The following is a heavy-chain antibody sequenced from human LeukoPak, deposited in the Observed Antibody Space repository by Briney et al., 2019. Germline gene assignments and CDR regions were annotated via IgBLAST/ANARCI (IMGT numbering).Heavy chain of an antibody. D-gene: IGHD3-10*01. Sequence: LRASVKVSCKASGGTFSSYAISWVRQAPGQGLEWMGRIIPILGIANYAQKFQGRVTMTRDTSTSTVYMELSSLRSEDTAVYYCARDLYYGSGSYGWPNYWGQGTLVTVSS. CDR3: ARDLYYGSGSYGWPNY. J-gene: IGHJ4*02. CDR2: IIPILGIA. CDR1: GGTFSSYA. V-gene: IGHV1-69*04.